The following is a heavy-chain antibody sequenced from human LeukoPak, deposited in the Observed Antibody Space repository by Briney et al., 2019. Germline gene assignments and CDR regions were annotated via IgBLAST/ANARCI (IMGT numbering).Heavy chain of an antibody. CDR3: ASQGIVSDAFDI. CDR2: ISAYNGNT. J-gene: IGHJ3*02. V-gene: IGHV1-18*01. Sequence: GASAKVSCKASGYTLTSYGISWVRQAPGQGLEWMGWISAYNGNTNYEQKLQGRGNMTTDTSTSTAYMELRSLRSDDTAVYYCASQGIVSDAFDIWGQGTMVTVSS. CDR1: GYTLTSYG. D-gene: IGHD1-26*01.